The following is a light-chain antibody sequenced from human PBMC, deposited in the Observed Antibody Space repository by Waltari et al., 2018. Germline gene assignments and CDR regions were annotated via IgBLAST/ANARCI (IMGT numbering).Light chain of an antibody. CDR2: GAS. V-gene: IGKV3-20*01. CDR3: QQYGSSVLT. Sequence: IVFPHSPGTLSLSPGERAPLSCRASQSVNNNYLAWYQQKPGQSPRLLIYGASDRATGIPDRFSGSGSGTDFTLTISGLEPEDFAVYYCQQYGSSVLTFGGGTKVEI. CDR1: QSVNNNY. J-gene: IGKJ4*01.